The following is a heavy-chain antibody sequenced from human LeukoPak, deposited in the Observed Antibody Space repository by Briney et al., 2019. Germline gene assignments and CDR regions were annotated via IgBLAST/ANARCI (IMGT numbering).Heavy chain of an antibody. CDR1: GFTFSSYW. D-gene: IGHD2-15*01. CDR2: INSDGSTT. J-gene: IGHJ3*02. CDR3: ARGYCSGGRCYGAFDI. Sequence: GGSLRLSCAASGFTFSSYWMHWVRQAPGKGLLWVSRINSDGSTTSYADSVRGPFTISRDNAKNTLYLQMNSLRAEDTAVYYCARGYCSGGRCYGAFDIWGQGTTVTVSS. V-gene: IGHV3-74*01.